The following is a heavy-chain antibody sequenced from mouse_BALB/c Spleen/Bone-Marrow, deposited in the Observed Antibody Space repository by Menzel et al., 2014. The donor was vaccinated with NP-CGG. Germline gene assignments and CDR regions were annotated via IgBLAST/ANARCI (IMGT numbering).Heavy chain of an antibody. CDR2: ISTYYGDA. CDR1: GYTFTDYA. V-gene: IGHV1S137*01. J-gene: IGHJ3*01. CDR3: AREGGNFPWFAY. Sequence: QVQLQQSGAELVRPGVSVKISCKGSGYTFTDYAMHWVKQSHAKSLEWIGVISTYYGDASYNQKFKGKATMTVDKSSSKAYMKLARLTSEDSAIYYCAREGGNFPWFAYWGQATLVTVSA. D-gene: IGHD2-1*01.